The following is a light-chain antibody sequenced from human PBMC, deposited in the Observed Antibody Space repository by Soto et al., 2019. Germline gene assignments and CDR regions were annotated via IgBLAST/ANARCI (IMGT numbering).Light chain of an antibody. CDR3: QQYGSSPPLT. CDR1: QSVSSSY. Sequence: EIVLTQSPGTLSLSPGERATLSCRASQSVSSSYLDWYQQKPGQAPRLLIYGASSRATRIPDRFSGSGSGTDFTLTISRLEPEDFSVYYCQQYGSSPPLTFGGGTKVEIK. CDR2: GAS. J-gene: IGKJ4*01. V-gene: IGKV3-20*01.